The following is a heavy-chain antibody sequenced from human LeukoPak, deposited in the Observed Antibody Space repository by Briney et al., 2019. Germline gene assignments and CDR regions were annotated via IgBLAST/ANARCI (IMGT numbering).Heavy chain of an antibody. D-gene: IGHD6-19*01. J-gene: IGHJ4*02. CDR2: IYYSGST. V-gene: IGHV4-59*01. CDR1: GGSISSYY. Sequence: SETLSLTCTVSGGSISSYYWSWIRQPPGKGLEWIGYIYYSGSTNYNPSLKSRVTISVDTSKNQFSLKLSSVTAADTAVYYCARGLVRGSYFDYWGQGTLVTVSS. CDR3: ARGLVRGSYFDY.